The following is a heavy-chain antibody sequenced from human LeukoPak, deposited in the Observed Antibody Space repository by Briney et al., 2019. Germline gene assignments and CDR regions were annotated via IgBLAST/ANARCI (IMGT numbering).Heavy chain of an antibody. V-gene: IGHV3-23*01. CDR1: GFTFSTYA. CDR2: ISPDGDRT. J-gene: IGHJ4*02. Sequence: GGSLTLSCAASGFTFSTYAITWVRQGPGKGLEGVAAISPDGDRTYYTASVRGRFTISRDNPRETEYLQVNSLRVAETAVYYCAREQSGTRGWYTVDYWGQGTLVTVSS. CDR3: AREQSGTRGWYTVDY. D-gene: IGHD6-19*01.